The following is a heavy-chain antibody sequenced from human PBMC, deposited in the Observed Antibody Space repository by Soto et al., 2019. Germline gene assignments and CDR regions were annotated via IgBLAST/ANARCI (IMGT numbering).Heavy chain of an antibody. CDR2: IYPGDSDT. J-gene: IGHJ4*02. CDR3: ARLTGFFRQRNLHFDY. CDR1: GYSFTSYW. Sequence: GESLKISCKGSGYSFTSYWIGWVRQMPGKGLEWMGIIYPGDSDTRYSPSFQGQVTISADKSISTAYLQWSSLKASDTAMYYCARLTGFFRQRNLHFDYWGQGTLVTVSS. V-gene: IGHV5-51*01. D-gene: IGHD4-4*01.